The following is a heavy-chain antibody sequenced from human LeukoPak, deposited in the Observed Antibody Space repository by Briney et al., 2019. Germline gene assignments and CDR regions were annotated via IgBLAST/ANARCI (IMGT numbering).Heavy chain of an antibody. J-gene: IGHJ4*02. V-gene: IGHV4-59*11. CDR1: GGSISGQY. CDR3: AGNEGPTTFDS. D-gene: IGHD1-1*01. CDR2: IYHSGGT. Sequence: SETLSPTCTVAGGSISGQYCNWIRQPPGKGLEWIEYIYHSGGTNYNLSLRSRVTISVDTSKNQFSLNLSSVTAADTAVYYCAGNEGPTTFDSWGQGTLVTVSS.